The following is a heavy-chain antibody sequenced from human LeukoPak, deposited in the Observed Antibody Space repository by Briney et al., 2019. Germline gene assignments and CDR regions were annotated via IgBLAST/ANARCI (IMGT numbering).Heavy chain of an antibody. CDR2: INHSGST. J-gene: IGHJ6*03. D-gene: IGHD3-10*01. Sequence: SETLSLTCAVYGGSFSGYYWSWIRQPPGKGLEWIGEINHSGSTEYNPSLKSRVSISVDTSKNQISLKLSSVTAADTAVYYCARRVGRWFGERAYYYNYMDVWGKGTTVTISS. CDR3: ARRVGRWFGERAYYYNYMDV. V-gene: IGHV4-34*01. CDR1: GGSFSGYY.